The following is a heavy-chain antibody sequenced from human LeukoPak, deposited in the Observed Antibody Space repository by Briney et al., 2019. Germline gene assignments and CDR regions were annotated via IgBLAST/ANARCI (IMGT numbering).Heavy chain of an antibody. CDR2: INHSGST. D-gene: IGHD3-22*01. J-gene: IGHJ4*02. V-gene: IGHV4-34*01. CDR1: DGSFSGYY. CDR3: ARGCDDSSGYYQYYFDY. Sequence: SSETLSLTCAVYDGSFSGYYWSWIRQPPGKGLEWIGEINHSGSTNYNPSLKSRVTISVDTSKNQFSLKLSSVTAADTAVYYCARGCDDSSGYYQYYFDYWGQGTLVTVSS.